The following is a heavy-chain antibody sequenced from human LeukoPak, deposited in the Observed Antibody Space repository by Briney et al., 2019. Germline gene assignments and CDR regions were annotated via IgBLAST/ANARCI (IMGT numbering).Heavy chain of an antibody. CDR1: GFTFSSYA. Sequence: PGGSLRLSCAASGFTFSSYAMHWVRQAPGKGLERVAVISYDGSNKYYADSVKGRFTISRDNSKNTLYLQMNSLRAEDTAVYYCARDLYYYDSSGYDYWGQGTLVTVSS. V-gene: IGHV3-30*01. D-gene: IGHD3-22*01. CDR3: ARDLYYYDSSGYDY. J-gene: IGHJ4*02. CDR2: ISYDGSNK.